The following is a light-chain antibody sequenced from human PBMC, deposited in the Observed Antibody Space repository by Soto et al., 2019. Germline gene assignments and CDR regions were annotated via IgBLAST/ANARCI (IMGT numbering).Light chain of an antibody. CDR1: SSDIGGYHY. CDR3: SSFTTSNTLV. V-gene: IGLV2-14*01. J-gene: IGLJ2*01. Sequence: QSALTQPASVSGSPGQSITISCTGTSSDIGGYHYVSWYQQHPGKAPKLMIYDVGNRPSGVSNRFSGSKSGNTASLTISGLQAEDEADYYCSSFTTSNTLVFGGGTKVTVL. CDR2: DVG.